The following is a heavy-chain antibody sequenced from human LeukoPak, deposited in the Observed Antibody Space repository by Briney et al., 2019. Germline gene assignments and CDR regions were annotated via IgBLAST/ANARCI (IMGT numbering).Heavy chain of an antibody. D-gene: IGHD2-15*01. J-gene: IGHJ4*02. CDR1: GFTFSRYW. CDR3: AKDSVVAATIGYFDY. Sequence: GGSLRLSCAASGFTFSRYWMSWVRQAPGKGLEWVSAISGSGGSTYYADSVKGRFTISRDNSKNTLYLQMNSLRAEDTAVYYCAKDSVVAATIGYFDYWGQGTLVTVSS. V-gene: IGHV3-23*01. CDR2: ISGSGGST.